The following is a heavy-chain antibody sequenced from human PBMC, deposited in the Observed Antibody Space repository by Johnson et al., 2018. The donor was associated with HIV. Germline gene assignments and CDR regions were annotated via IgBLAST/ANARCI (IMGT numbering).Heavy chain of an antibody. D-gene: IGHD2-15*01. J-gene: IGHJ3*02. CDR1: GFTFSSYA. CDR3: AIQGSGGKGGGAFDI. V-gene: IGHV3-30*04. CDR2: ISYDGSNK. Sequence: QVQLVESGGGVVQPGRSLRLSCAASGFTFSSYAMHWVRQAPGKGLEWVAVISYDGSNKYYADSVKGRFTISRDNSKNTLYLQMNSLRAEETGVHYWAIQGSGGKGGGAFDIWGQGTMVTVSS.